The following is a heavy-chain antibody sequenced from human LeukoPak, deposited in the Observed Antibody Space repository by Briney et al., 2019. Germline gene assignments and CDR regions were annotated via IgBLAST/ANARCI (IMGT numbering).Heavy chain of an antibody. CDR2: IYYSGST. CDR1: GGSISSYY. D-gene: IGHD2-2*01. J-gene: IGHJ5*02. Sequence: SEALSLTCTVSGGSISSYYWSWIRQPPGKGLEWIGYIYYSGSTNYNPSLKSRVTISVDTSKNQFSLKLSSVTAADTAVYYCARGIVVPAARFDPWGQGTLVTVSS. CDR3: ARGIVVPAARFDP. V-gene: IGHV4-59*01.